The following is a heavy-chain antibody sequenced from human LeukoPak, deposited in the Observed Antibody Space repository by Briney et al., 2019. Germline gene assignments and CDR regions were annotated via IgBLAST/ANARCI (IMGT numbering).Heavy chain of an antibody. CDR1: GYTFTGYY. J-gene: IGHJ6*03. CDR3: ARGSAYSGSYYYYYYMDV. CDR2: INPNSGGT. Sequence: GASVKVSCKASGYTFTGYYMHWVRQAPGQGVEWMGWINPNSGGTNYAQKFQGRVTMTRDTSISTAYMELSRLRSDDTAVYYCARGSAYSGSYYYYYYMDVWGKGTTVTVSS. V-gene: IGHV1-2*02. D-gene: IGHD1-26*01.